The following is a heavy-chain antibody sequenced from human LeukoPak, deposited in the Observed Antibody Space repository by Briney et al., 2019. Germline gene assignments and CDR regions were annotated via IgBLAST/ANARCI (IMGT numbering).Heavy chain of an antibody. CDR2: IYYSGST. Sequence: PSETLSLTCTVSGGSISSSSYYWGWIRQPPGKGLEWIGSIYYSGSTYYNPYLKSRVTISVDTSKNQFSLKLSSVTAADTAVYYCARLASGWHGVDYWGQGTLVTVSS. CDR1: GGSISSSSYY. J-gene: IGHJ4*02. D-gene: IGHD6-19*01. V-gene: IGHV4-39*01. CDR3: ARLASGWHGVDY.